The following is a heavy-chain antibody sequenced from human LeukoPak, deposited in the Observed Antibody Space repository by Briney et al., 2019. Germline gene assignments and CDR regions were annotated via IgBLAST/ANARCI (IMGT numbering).Heavy chain of an antibody. CDR2: ISHNGDRI. CDR1: GFTFNSHA. CDR3: TKDSVAAAGTAWFGP. V-gene: IGHV3-23*01. D-gene: IGHD6-13*01. Sequence: GGSLRLSCAVSGFTFNSHAMTWVRQAPGRRLEWVSGISHNGDRIYYADSVKGRFTISRDNSKNTVYLQMNSLRPEDTALYYCTKDSVAAAGTAWFGPWGQGTLVTVSS. J-gene: IGHJ5*02.